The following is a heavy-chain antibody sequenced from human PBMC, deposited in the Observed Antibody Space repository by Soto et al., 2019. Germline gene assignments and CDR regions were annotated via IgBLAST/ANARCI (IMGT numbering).Heavy chain of an antibody. Sequence: ASVKVSCKASGYTFTSYDINWVRQATGQGLEWMGWMNPNSGNTGYAQKFQGRVTMTRNTSISTAYMELSSLRSEDTAVYYCARVLGPKWFGELYYYYYYMDVWGKGTTVTVSS. CDR3: ARVLGPKWFGELYYYYYYMDV. V-gene: IGHV1-8*01. D-gene: IGHD3-10*01. CDR1: GYTFTSYD. J-gene: IGHJ6*03. CDR2: MNPNSGNT.